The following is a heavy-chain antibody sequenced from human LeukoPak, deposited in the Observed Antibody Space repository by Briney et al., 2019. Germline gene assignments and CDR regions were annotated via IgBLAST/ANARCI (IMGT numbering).Heavy chain of an antibody. CDR3: ARSSGLISRYDFWSDYYDYYYYMDV. CDR2: ISAYNGNT. J-gene: IGHJ6*03. V-gene: IGHV1-18*01. CDR1: GGTFSSYA. Sequence: PGASVKVSCKASGGTFSSYAISWVRQAPGQGLEWMGWISAYNGNTKYAQKLQGRVTMTTDTSTSTAYMELRSLRSDDTAVYYCARSSGLISRYDFWSDYYDYYYYMDVWGKGTTVTVSS. D-gene: IGHD3-3*01.